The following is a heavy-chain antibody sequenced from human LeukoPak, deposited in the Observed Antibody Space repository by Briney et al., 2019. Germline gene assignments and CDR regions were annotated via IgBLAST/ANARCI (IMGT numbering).Heavy chain of an antibody. J-gene: IGHJ6*03. CDR1: GFTFSSYA. Sequence: PGGSLRLSCAASGFTFSSYAMSWVRQAPGKGLEWVSAISGSGGSTYYADSVKGRFTISRDNSKNTLYLQMNSLRAEDTAVYYCAKDQRGFYDYYYMDVWGKGTTVTVSS. V-gene: IGHV3-23*01. CDR3: AKDQRGFYDYYYMDV. CDR2: ISGSGGST.